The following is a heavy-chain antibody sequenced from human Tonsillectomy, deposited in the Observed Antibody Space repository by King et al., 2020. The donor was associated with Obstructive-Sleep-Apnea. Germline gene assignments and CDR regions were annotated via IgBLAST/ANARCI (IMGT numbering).Heavy chain of an antibody. V-gene: IGHV4-4*02. D-gene: IGHD2/OR15-2a*01. Sequence: QLQESGPGLVKPSGTLSLTCAVSGGSIISNNWWSWVRQPPGKGLEWLGDIYHGGTTNYRPSLKSRVTMSVDRSKNQFSLNLTSVTAADTAVYYCVRGRVVLSDMHKVLFDPWGQGALVIVSP. CDR3: VRGRVVLSDMHKVLFDP. CDR1: GGSIISNNW. J-gene: IGHJ5*02. CDR2: IYHGGTT.